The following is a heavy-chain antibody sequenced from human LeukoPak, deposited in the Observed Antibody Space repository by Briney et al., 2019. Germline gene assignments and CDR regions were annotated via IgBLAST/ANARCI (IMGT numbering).Heavy chain of an antibody. J-gene: IGHJ5*02. CDR2: MNPNSGNT. CDR3: ARGVPKVPYAEGFDP. D-gene: IGHD2-2*01. V-gene: IGHV1-8*01. CDR1: GYTFTSYD. Sequence: ASVKVSCKSSGYTFTSYDINWVRQATGQGLEWMGWMNPNSGNTGYAQKFQGRVTMTRNTSISTAYMELSSLRSEDTAVYYCARGVPKVPYAEGFDPWGQGTLVTVSS.